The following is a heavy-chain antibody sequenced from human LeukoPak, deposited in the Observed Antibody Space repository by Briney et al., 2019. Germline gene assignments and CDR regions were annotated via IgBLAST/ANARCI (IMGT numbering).Heavy chain of an antibody. Sequence: SETLSLTCTVSGGSISSSSYYWGWIRQPPGKGLEWIGSIYYSGSTYYNPSLKSRVTISVNTSKNQFSLKLSSVTAADTAVYYCARGFRLSTHIAAAGLGGYWGQGTLVTVSS. V-gene: IGHV4-39*07. CDR1: GGSISSSSYY. CDR2: IYYSGST. CDR3: ARGFRLSTHIAAAGLGGY. D-gene: IGHD6-13*01. J-gene: IGHJ4*02.